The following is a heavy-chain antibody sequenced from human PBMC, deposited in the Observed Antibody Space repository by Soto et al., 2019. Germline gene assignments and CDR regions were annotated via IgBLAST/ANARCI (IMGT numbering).Heavy chain of an antibody. D-gene: IGHD3-22*01. Sequence: GASVKVSCKASGYTFNSYGISWVRQAPGQGLEWMGWISAYNGNTNYAQKLQGRVTMTTDTSTSTAYMELRSLRSDDTAVYYCARGDSMIVVVAFDYWGQGTLVTVSS. V-gene: IGHV1-18*01. CDR1: GYTFNSYG. J-gene: IGHJ4*02. CDR3: ARGDSMIVVVAFDY. CDR2: ISAYNGNT.